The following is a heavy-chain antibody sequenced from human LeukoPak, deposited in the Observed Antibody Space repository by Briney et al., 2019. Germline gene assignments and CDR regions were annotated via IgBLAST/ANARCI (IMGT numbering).Heavy chain of an antibody. CDR2: ISSSSSTI. CDR3: ARDLTVTTGGGGHYYYMDV. V-gene: IGHV3-48*01. Sequence: GGSLRLSCAASGFTFSSYSMNWVRQAPGKGLEWVSYISSSSSTIYYADSVKGRFTISRDNAKDSLYLQMNSLRAEDTAVYYCARDLTVTTGGGGHYYYMDVWGKGTTVTVSS. CDR1: GFTFSSYS. D-gene: IGHD4-17*01. J-gene: IGHJ6*03.